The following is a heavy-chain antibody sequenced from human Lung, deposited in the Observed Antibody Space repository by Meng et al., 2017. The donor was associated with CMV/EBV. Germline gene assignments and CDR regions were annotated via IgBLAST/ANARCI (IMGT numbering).Heavy chain of an antibody. CDR2: ISTSSTYI. V-gene: IGHV3-21*01. D-gene: IGHD2-2*01. CDR1: GFTFSSYS. CDR3: ARERGSGAYCSTTTCSKGYYYYYGMDV. Sequence: GGSLRLXXAASGFTFSSYSMNWVRQAPGKGLEWVSSISTSSTYIYYSDSVRGRFTISRDNAKNSVYLQMNSLRAEDTAVYYCARERGSGAYCSTTTCSKGYYYYYGMDVWGQGTTVTVSS. J-gene: IGHJ6*02.